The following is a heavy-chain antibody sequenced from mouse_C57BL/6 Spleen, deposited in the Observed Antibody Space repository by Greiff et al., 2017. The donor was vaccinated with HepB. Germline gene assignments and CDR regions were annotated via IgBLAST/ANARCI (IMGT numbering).Heavy chain of an antibody. J-gene: IGHJ2*01. D-gene: IGHD3-2*02. V-gene: IGHV1-53*01. CDR2: INPSNGGT. CDR3: ARGQLRLRYYFDY. Sequence: VQLQQPGTELVKPGASVKLSCKASGYTFTSYWMHWVKQRPGQGLEWIGNINPSNGGTNYNEKFKSKATLTVDKSSSTAYMQLSSLTSEDSAVYYCARGQLRLRYYFDYWGQGTTLTVSS. CDR1: GYTFTSYW.